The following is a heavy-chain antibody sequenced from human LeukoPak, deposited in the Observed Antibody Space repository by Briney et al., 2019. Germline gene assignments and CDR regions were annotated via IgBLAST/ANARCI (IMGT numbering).Heavy chain of an antibody. CDR2: IIPIFGTA. CDR1: GGTFSSYA. V-gene: IGHV1-69*06. CDR3: ATANSVALDY. D-gene: IGHD4-23*01. J-gene: IGHJ4*02. Sequence: GASVKVSCKASGGTFSSYAISWVRQAPGQGLEWMGGIIPIFGTANYAQKFQGRVTMTEDTSTDTAYMELSSLRSEDTAVYYCATANSVALDYWGQGTLVTVSS.